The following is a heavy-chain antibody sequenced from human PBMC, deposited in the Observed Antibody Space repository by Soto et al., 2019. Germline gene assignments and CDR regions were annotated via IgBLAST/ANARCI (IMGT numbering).Heavy chain of an antibody. CDR2: ISGNGGTT. CDR1: GFTFSTSP. V-gene: IGHV3-64D*06. CDR3: GRKEVSGPIDY. Sequence: GGSLRLSCSASGFTFSTSPMHWVRQAPGKGLEYVSAISGNGGTTYYADSLKGRFTTSRDNSKNTLYLHMSNLRAEDTAVYFCGRKEVSGPIDYWGQGTLVTVSS. J-gene: IGHJ4*02.